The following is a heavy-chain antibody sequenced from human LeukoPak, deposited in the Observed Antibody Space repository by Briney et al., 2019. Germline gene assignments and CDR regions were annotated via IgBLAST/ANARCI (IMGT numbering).Heavy chain of an antibody. J-gene: IGHJ4*02. Sequence: GGSLRLSCAASGFTFSSYSMNWVRQAPGKGLEWVSSISSSSSYIYYADSVKGRFTISRDNAENSLYLQMNSLRAEDTAVYYCARDQASDDSSVLDYWGQGALVTVSS. D-gene: IGHD3-22*01. CDR3: ARDQASDDSSVLDY. CDR2: ISSSSSYI. V-gene: IGHV3-21*01. CDR1: GFTFSSYS.